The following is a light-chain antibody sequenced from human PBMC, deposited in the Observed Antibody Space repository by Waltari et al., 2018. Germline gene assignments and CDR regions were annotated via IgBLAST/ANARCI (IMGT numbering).Light chain of an antibody. CDR3: QQRYNWPLT. Sequence: EIVLTQSPATLSLSLGERATLSCRASQSINTYLAWYQQKPGQAPRPLIYDASNRATGVPARFSGSGSVSDFTLTISSLDPEDFAVYYCQQRYNWPLTFGQGTRLEIK. CDR2: DAS. V-gene: IGKV3-11*01. J-gene: IGKJ5*01. CDR1: QSINTY.